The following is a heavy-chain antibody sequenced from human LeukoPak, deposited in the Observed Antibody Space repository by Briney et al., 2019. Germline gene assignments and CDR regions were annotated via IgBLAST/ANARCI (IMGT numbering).Heavy chain of an antibody. V-gene: IGHV3-66*01. CDR1: GVTVRSAY. Sequence: GGSLRLSCVASGVTVRSAYMSWVRQAPGKGLEWVSVIYRGGDTYYADSVKGRFTISRDSSKNTLYLQMDSLRAEDTAVYYCARDSGDYYYYGMDVWGQGTTVTVSS. CDR2: IYRGGDT. J-gene: IGHJ6*02. D-gene: IGHD3-10*01. CDR3: ARDSGDYYYYGMDV.